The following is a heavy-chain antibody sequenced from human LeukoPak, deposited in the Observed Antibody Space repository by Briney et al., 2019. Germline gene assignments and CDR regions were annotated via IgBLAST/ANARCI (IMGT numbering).Heavy chain of an antibody. CDR3: ARADSIRDAFDI. CDR2: ISSNGGST. CDR1: GFTFSSYA. J-gene: IGHJ3*02. Sequence: GGSLRLSCAASGFTFSSYAMHWVRQAPGKGLEYVSAISSNGGSTYYANSVKGRFTISRDNSKNTLYLQMGSLRAEDMAVYYCARADSIRDAFDIWGQGTMVTVSS. D-gene: IGHD3-22*01. V-gene: IGHV3-64*01.